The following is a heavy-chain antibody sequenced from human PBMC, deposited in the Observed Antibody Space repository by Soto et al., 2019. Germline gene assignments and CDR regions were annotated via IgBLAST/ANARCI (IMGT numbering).Heavy chain of an antibody. CDR2: ISYDGSNK. V-gene: IGHV3-30-3*01. J-gene: IGHJ6*02. CDR1: GFTFSSYA. Sequence: QVQLVESGGGVVQPGRSLRLSCAASGFTFSSYAMHWVRQAPGKGLEWVAVISYDGSNKYYADSVKGRFTISRDNSKNTLYLQMNSLRAEDTAVYYCVRDLRPRNPSTGYGMDVWGQGTTVTVSS. CDR3: VRDLRPRNPSTGYGMDV. D-gene: IGHD3-10*01.